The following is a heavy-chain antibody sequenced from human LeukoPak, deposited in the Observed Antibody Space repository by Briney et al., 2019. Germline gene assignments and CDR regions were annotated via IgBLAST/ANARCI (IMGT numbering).Heavy chain of an antibody. J-gene: IGHJ4*02. D-gene: IGHD6-19*01. Sequence: PTGGSLRLSCTASGFTFSSYAMYWVRQAPGKGLERVSGIFGSGGSAHYADSVKGRFTISRGNSQNTVYLQMNSLRAEDTAVYYCGKTTTGYSSGRNPAWPVDYWGQGTLVTVSS. V-gene: IGHV3-23*01. CDR2: IFGSGGSA. CDR1: GFTFSSYA. CDR3: GKTTTGYSSGRNPAWPVDY.